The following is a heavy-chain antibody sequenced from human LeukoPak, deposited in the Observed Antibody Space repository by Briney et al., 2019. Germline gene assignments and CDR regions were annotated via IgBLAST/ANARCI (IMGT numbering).Heavy chain of an antibody. CDR2: ISGDGGST. D-gene: IGHD6-13*01. CDR1: GFTFDDYA. J-gene: IGHJ6*02. V-gene: IGHV3-43*02. Sequence: GGSLRLSCAASGFTFDDYAMHWGRQAPGKGLESVSLISGDGGSTYYADSVKGRFTISRDNSKNSLYLQMNSLRTEDTALYYCAKDNSSSWYYYYGMDVWGQGTTVTVSS. CDR3: AKDNSSSWYYYYGMDV.